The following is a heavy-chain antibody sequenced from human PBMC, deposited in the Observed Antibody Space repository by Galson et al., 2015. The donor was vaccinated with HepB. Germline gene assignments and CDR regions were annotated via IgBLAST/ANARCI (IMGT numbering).Heavy chain of an antibody. J-gene: IGHJ3*02. CDR1: GFTFSSYS. CDR2: ISSSSSYI. D-gene: IGHD7-27*01. CDR3: ARSELGNLDAFDI. V-gene: IGHV3-21*01. Sequence: SLRLSCAASGFTFSSYSMNWVRQAPGKGLEWVSSISSSSSYIYYADSVKGRFTISRDNAKNSLYLQMNSLRAEDTAVYYCARSELGNLDAFDIWGQGTMVTVSS.